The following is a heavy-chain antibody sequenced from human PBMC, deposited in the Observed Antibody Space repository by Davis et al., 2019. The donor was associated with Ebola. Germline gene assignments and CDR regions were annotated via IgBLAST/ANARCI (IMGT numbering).Heavy chain of an antibody. D-gene: IGHD3-3*01. CDR3: ARGLTILDLATVEYFDY. J-gene: IGHJ4*02. Sequence: MPGGSLRLSCAVSGGSISSSNWWSWVRQPPGKGLEWIGEIYHGGSTNYNPSLKSRVTISVDKSKNQFSLKLSSVTAADTAVYYSARGLTILDLATVEYFDYWGQGTLVTVSS. CDR2: IYHGGST. CDR1: GGSISSSNW. V-gene: IGHV4-4*02.